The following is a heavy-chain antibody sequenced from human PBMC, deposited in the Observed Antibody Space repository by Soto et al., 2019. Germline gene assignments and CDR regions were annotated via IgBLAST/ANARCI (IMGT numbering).Heavy chain of an antibody. CDR1: GYRFSSSW. CDR2: VYPSDSDV. V-gene: IGHV5-51*01. J-gene: IGHJ5*02. D-gene: IGHD6-13*01. CDR3: TRDASRDSSARGWFDP. Sequence: GESLKISCQGTGYRFSSSWIGWVRQKPGKGLEWLGNVYPSDSDVRYSPAFEGQVTISADNSINTAYLQLLNLKASDTAVYYCTRDASRDSSARGWFDPWGPGTLVTVSS.